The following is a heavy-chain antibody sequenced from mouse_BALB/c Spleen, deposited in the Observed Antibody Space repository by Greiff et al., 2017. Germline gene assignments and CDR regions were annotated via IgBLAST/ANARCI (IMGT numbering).Heavy chain of an antibody. V-gene: IGHV2-2*02. CDR1: GFSLTSYG. J-gene: IGHJ4*01. D-gene: IGHD2-1*01. Sequence: VKLMESGPGLVQPSQSLSITCTVSGFSLTSYGVHWVRQSPGKGLEWLGVIWSGGSTDYNAAFISRLSISKDNSTSQVFLKMNSLQANDTAIYYSARKGGNYGLYDAMDYWGQGTSVTVSS. CDR3: ARKGGNYGLYDAMDY. CDR2: IWSGGST.